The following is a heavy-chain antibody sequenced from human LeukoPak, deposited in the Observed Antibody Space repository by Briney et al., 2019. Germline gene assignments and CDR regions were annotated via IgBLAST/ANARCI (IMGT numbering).Heavy chain of an antibody. Sequence: SQTLSLTCTVSGGSISSGSYYGSWIRQPAGKGLEWIGRIYTSGSTNYNPSLKSRDTISVDTYKDQFSLKLSSVTAADTAVYYCARAGGYDILTGYYKVGWFDPWGQGTLVPVSS. V-gene: IGHV4-61*02. J-gene: IGHJ5*02. CDR1: GGSISSGSYY. D-gene: IGHD3-9*01. CDR2: IYTSGST. CDR3: ARAGGYDILTGYYKVGWFDP.